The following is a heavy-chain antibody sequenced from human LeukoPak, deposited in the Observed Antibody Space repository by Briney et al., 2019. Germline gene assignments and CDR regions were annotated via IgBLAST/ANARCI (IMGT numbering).Heavy chain of an antibody. V-gene: IGHV4-39*01. CDR1: GGSISSSSYY. D-gene: IGHD3-10*01. J-gene: IGHJ4*02. Sequence: SETLSLTCTVSGGSISSSSYYWGWIRQPPGKGLEWIGSIYYSGSTYYNPSLKSRVTISVDTSKNQSSLKLSSVTAADTAVYYCARRAPYYYGSGISTPFDYWGQGTLVTVSS. CDR2: IYYSGST. CDR3: ARRAPYYYGSGISTPFDY.